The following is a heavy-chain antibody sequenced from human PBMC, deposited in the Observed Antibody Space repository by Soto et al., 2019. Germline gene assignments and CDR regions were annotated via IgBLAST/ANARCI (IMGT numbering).Heavy chain of an antibody. Sequence: PSETLSLTCFSSCYSITAGGYYWSWIRHHPGKGLEWIGSFYSSGSIIYNPSLRSRVSISGDTSSNQFSMSLTSVTAADTARYYCARMYSSGSGWFHPWGQGTLVTVSS. V-gene: IGHV4-31*03. CDR1: CYSITAGGYY. D-gene: IGHD6-19*01. J-gene: IGHJ5*02. CDR2: FYSSGSI. CDR3: ARMYSSGSGWFHP.